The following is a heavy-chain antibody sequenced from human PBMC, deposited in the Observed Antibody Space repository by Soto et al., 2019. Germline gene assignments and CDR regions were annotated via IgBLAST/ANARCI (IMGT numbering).Heavy chain of an antibody. CDR1: GFTFSSYA. J-gene: IGHJ4*02. Sequence: GGSLRLSCAASGFTFSSYAMSWVRQAPGKGLEWVSAISGSGGSTYYADSVKGRVTVSRADSQNTLYLQMNSLRAEDTAVYYCAKALMGSSSSWDSMLASGGYFDYWSQGTLVTVSS. D-gene: IGHD6-6*01. CDR3: AKALMGSSSSWDSMLASGGYFDY. V-gene: IGHV3-23*01. CDR2: ISGSGGST.